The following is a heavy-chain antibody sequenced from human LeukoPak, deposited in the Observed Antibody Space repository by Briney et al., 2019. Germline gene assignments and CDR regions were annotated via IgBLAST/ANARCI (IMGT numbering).Heavy chain of an antibody. J-gene: IGHJ5*02. CDR3: ARSTYYYDSSGYGRGFDP. CDR2: IHYSGST. D-gene: IGHD3-22*01. V-gene: IGHV4-34*01. CDR1: GGSFSGYY. Sequence: SETLSLTCAVYGGSFSGYYWSWIRQPPGKGLEWIGYIHYSGSTNYNPSLKSRVTISVDTSKNQFSLKLSSVTAADTAVYYCARSTYYYDSSGYGRGFDPWGQGTLVTVSS.